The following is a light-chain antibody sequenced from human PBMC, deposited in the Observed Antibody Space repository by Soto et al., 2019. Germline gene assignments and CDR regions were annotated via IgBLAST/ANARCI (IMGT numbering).Light chain of an antibody. V-gene: IGLV2-23*01. CDR1: SSTVGGFNV. Sequence: ALTQPASVSGSPGQSITISCTGTSSTVGGFNVVSWYQQHPGKAPKVIIYEGIKRPSGVSNRFSGSNSGSTASLTISGLQAEDEADYYCCSYVGATTYVFGTGTKVTVL. CDR3: CSYVGATTYV. J-gene: IGLJ1*01. CDR2: EGI.